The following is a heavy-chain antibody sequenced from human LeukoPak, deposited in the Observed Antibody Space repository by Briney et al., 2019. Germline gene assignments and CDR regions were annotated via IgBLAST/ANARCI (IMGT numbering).Heavy chain of an antibody. CDR1: GFTFSSYG. CDR2: IWYDGSNK. V-gene: IGHV3-33*01. D-gene: IGHD4-11*01. CDR3: ARVMSNYLHYYYYYGMDV. Sequence: GGSLRLSCAASGFTFSSYGMHWVRQAPGKGLEWEAVIWYDGSNKYYADSVKGRFTISRDNSKNTLYLQMNSLRAEDTAVYYCARVMSNYLHYYYYYGMDVWGQGTTVTVSS. J-gene: IGHJ6*02.